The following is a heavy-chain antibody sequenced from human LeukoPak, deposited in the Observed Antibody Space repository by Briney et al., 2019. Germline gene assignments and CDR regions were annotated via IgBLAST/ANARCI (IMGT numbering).Heavy chain of an antibody. J-gene: IGHJ3*02. D-gene: IGHD6-13*01. CDR3: VRAAGLDRDAFDI. Sequence: PGGSLRLSCAASGFTFRSYNMNWVRQAPGKGLEWVSYISRGSSTIYYADSAKGRFTMSRDNVKNSLYLQMNSLRDDDTAVYYCVRAAGLDRDAFDIWGQGTMVTVSS. CDR2: ISRGSSTI. V-gene: IGHV3-48*02. CDR1: GFTFRSYN.